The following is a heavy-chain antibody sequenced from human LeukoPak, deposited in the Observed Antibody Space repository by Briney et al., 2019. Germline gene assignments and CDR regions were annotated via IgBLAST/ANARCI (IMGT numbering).Heavy chain of an antibody. J-gene: IGHJ5*02. V-gene: IGHV4-34*01. CDR1: GGSFSGYY. Sequence: SETLSLTCAVYGGSFSGYYWSWIRQPPGKGVEWIGGINHSGSTNYNPSLKSRVTISVDTSKNQFSLKLSSVTAADTAVYYCARGGGRYCSSTSCYRGWFDPWGQGTLVTVSS. CDR2: INHSGST. CDR3: ARGGGRYCSSTSCYRGWFDP. D-gene: IGHD2-2*01.